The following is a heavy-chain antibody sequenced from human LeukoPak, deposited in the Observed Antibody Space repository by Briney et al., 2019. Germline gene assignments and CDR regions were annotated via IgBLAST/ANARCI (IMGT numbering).Heavy chain of an antibody. CDR2: IYYSGST. Sequence: SETLSLTCTVSGGSISSYYWSWIRQPPGKGLEWIGYIYYSGSTNYNPSLKRRVTISVDTSKNQFSLKRSSVTAADTAVYYCARTRGYSYGINYYYYYMDVWGKGTTVTVSS. CDR1: GGSISSYY. J-gene: IGHJ6*03. D-gene: IGHD5-18*01. V-gene: IGHV4-59*01. CDR3: ARTRGYSYGINYYYYYMDV.